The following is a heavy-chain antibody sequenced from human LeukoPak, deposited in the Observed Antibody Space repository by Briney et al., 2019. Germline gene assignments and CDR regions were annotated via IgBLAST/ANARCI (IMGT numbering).Heavy chain of an antibody. D-gene: IGHD1-26*01. Sequence: ASVKVSCKASGYTFTGYYMHWVRQAPGQGLEWMGWINPNSGGTNYAQKFQGRVTMTRDTSISTAYMELSRLRSDDTAVYYCAREAGSGSFTGNNYFDYWGQGTLVTVSS. CDR1: GYTFTGYY. J-gene: IGHJ4*02. CDR2: INPNSGGT. CDR3: AREAGSGSFTGNNYFDY. V-gene: IGHV1-2*02.